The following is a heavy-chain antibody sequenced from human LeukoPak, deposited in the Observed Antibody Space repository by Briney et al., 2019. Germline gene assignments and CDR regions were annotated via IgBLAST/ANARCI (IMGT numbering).Heavy chain of an antibody. CDR3: ARASGRYYYDSSGYAFDI. J-gene: IGHJ3*02. D-gene: IGHD3-22*01. CDR2: IYPSGST. V-gene: IGHV4-4*07. Sequence: SETLSLTCTVSGGSISSYYWSWIRQPAGKGLEWIGRIYPSGSTDYNPSLKSRVTMSVDTSKNQFSLKLSSVTAADTAVYYCARASGRYYYDSSGYAFDIWGQGTMVTASA. CDR1: GGSISSYY.